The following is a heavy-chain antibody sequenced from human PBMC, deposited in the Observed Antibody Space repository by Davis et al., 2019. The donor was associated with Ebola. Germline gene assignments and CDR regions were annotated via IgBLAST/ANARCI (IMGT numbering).Heavy chain of an antibody. V-gene: IGHV3-7*01. Sequence: GESLKISCAASGFTFSSYAMSWVRQAPGKGLEWVANIKQDGSEKYYVDSVKGRFTISRDNAKNSLYLQMNSLRAEDTAVYYCARETNNYDSSGYYWGGFDYWGQGTLVTVSS. CDR2: IKQDGSEK. J-gene: IGHJ4*02. CDR1: GFTFSSYA. D-gene: IGHD3-22*01. CDR3: ARETNNYDSSGYYWGGFDY.